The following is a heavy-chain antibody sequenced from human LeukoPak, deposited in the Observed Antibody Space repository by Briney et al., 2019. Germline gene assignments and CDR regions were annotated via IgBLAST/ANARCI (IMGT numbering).Heavy chain of an antibody. D-gene: IGHD4-11*01. CDR3: AKEMTTHWAFDY. CDR2: ISGSGGST. Sequence: PGGSLRLSCVTSGFTFSRHSMSWVRLAPGKGLEWVSAISGSGGSTYYADSVKGRFTISRDNSKNTLYLQMNSLRAEDTAVYYCAKEMTTHWAFDYWGQGTLVTVSS. V-gene: IGHV3-23*01. CDR1: GFTFSRHS. J-gene: IGHJ4*02.